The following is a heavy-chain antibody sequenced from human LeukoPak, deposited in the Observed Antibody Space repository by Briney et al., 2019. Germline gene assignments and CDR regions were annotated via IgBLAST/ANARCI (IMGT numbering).Heavy chain of an antibody. V-gene: IGHV4-59*08. CDR3: ARHFAFSYYYMDV. Sequence: SETLSLTCTVSGGSISSYYWSWIRQPPAKGLDWIGYIYYSGSTNYNLSLNSRVTISLDTSKNQFSLRLASVTAADTAVYYYARHFAFSYYYMDVWGKGTTVTVSS. CDR1: GGSISSYY. CDR2: IYYSGST. J-gene: IGHJ6*03.